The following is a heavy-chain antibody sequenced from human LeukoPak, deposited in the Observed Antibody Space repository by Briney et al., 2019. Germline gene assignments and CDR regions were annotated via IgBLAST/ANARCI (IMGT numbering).Heavy chain of an antibody. CDR1: IDSMTSYY. D-gene: IGHD6-13*01. CDR2: IYYSGST. Sequence: SETLSLTCTVSIDSMTSYYWGWIRQPPGKGPEWIGYIYYSGSTNYNPSLKSRVTISVDTSKNQFSLKLSSVTAADTAVYYCARSPYSSIVDYWGQGTLVTVSS. V-gene: IGHV4-59*01. CDR3: ARSPYSSIVDY. J-gene: IGHJ4*02.